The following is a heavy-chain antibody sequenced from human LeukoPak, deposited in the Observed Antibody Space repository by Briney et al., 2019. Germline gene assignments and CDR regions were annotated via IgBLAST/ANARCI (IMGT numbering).Heavy chain of an antibody. J-gene: IGHJ4*02. CDR2: IHYYGSA. CDR1: GVSISTYY. D-gene: IGHD3-9*01. CDR3: ARVRGHGYHNAY. Sequence: SETLSLTCTVSGVSISTYYWSWIRQPPGKGLEWIGYIHYYGSANYNPSLKSRVTISLDTSKNQFSLKLSSVTAADTAIYYCARVRGHGYHNAYWGQGTLVTVSS. V-gene: IGHV4-59*01.